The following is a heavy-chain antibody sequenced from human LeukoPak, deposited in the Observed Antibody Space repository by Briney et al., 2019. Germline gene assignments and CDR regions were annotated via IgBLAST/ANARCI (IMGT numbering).Heavy chain of an antibody. Sequence: GGSLRLSCAASGFTFSSYGMHWVRQAPGKGLEWVAFIRYDGSNKYYADSVKGRFTISRDNSKNTLYLQMNSLRAEDTAVYYCAKGREDYGSGSYGAFDIWGQGTMVTVSS. CDR3: AKGREDYGSGSYGAFDI. CDR1: GFTFSSYG. CDR2: IRYDGSNK. V-gene: IGHV3-30*02. J-gene: IGHJ3*02. D-gene: IGHD3-10*01.